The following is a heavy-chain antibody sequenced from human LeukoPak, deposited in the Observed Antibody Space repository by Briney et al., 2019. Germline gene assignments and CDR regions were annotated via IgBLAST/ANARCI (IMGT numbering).Heavy chain of an antibody. J-gene: IGHJ6*03. Sequence: GGSLRLSCAASGFTFSSYGMHWVRQAPGKGLEWVAFILYDGSNKYYADSVKGRFTISRDNSKNTLYLQMNSLRAEDTAVYYCAKCYYDFWSGTEVYYMDVWGKGTTVTVSS. CDR2: ILYDGSNK. CDR1: GFTFSSYG. D-gene: IGHD3-3*01. V-gene: IGHV3-30*02. CDR3: AKCYYDFWSGTEVYYMDV.